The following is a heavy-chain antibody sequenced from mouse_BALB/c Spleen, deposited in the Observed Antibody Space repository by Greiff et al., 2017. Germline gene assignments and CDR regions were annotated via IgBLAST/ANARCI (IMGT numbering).Heavy chain of an antibody. CDR2: ISSGGSSS. J-gene: IGHJ2*01. Sequence: EVQVVESGGDLVKPGGSLKLSCAASGFTFSSYGMSWVRQTPDKRLEWVATISSGGSSSYYPDSVKGRFTISSDNANNTLYLQMSSLKSEDTAMYYCARQGGECSYYFDYWGQGTTLTVSS. CDR3: ARQGGECSYYFDY. V-gene: IGHV5-6*01. CDR1: GFTFSSYG.